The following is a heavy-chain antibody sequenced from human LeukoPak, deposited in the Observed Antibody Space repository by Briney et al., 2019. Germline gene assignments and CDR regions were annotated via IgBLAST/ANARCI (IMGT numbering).Heavy chain of an antibody. D-gene: IGHD6-13*01. CDR3: ARGRLAAAGNDY. V-gene: IGHV3-7*01. J-gene: IGHJ4*02. CDR1: GFTFSSRDW. Sequence: PGGSLRLSCVASGFTFSSRDWMTWVRQAPGKGLEWVANIKQDGSEKNYVDSVKGRFTISRDNAKNSVDLQMNSLRVEDTAVYYCARGRLAAAGNDYWGQGTLVTVSS. CDR2: IKQDGSEK.